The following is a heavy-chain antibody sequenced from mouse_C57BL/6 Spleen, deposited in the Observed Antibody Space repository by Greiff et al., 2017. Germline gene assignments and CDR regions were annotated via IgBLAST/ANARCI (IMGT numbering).Heavy chain of an antibody. CDR3: AIETYYSNFYAMDY. Sequence: VQLQQSGPELVKPGASVKISCKASGYAFSSSWMNWVKQRPGKGLEWIGRSYPGDGDTTYNGKFKGKATLTADKSSSTAYMQLSSLTSEDSAVYDCAIETYYSNFYAMDYWGQGTSVTVSS. D-gene: IGHD2-5*01. CDR2: SYPGDGDT. CDR1: GYAFSSSW. V-gene: IGHV1-82*01. J-gene: IGHJ4*01.